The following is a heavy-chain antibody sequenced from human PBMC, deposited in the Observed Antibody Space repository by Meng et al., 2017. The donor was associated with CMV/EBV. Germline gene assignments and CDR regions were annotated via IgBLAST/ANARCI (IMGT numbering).Heavy chain of an antibody. Sequence: GESLKISCAASGFRFSYYGMHWVRQAPGKGLEWVSYISSSGSTIYYADSVKGRFTISRDNAKNSLYLQMNSLRAEDTAVYYCARALCGGDCYSYYYYYGMDVWGQGTTVTVSS. D-gene: IGHD2-21*01. J-gene: IGHJ6*02. CDR2: ISSSGSTI. CDR1: GFRFSYYG. CDR3: ARALCGGDCYSYYYYYGMDV. V-gene: IGHV3-48*04.